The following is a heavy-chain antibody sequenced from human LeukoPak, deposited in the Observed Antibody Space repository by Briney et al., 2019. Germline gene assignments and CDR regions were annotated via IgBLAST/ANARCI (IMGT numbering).Heavy chain of an antibody. CDR2: IYYSGST. CDR3: ARGRYYYDSSGYYSVGFDP. CDR1: GGSISSYY. J-gene: IGHJ5*02. Sequence: PSETLSLTCTVSGGSISSYYWSWIRQPPGKGLEWIGYIYYSGSTNYNPSLKSRVTISVDTSKNQFSLKLSSVTAADTAVYYCARGRYYYDSSGYYSVGFDPWGQGTLVTVSS. D-gene: IGHD3-22*01. V-gene: IGHV4-59*01.